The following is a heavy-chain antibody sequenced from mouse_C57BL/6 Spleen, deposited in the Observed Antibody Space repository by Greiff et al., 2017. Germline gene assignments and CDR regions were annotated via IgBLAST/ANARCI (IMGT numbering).Heavy chain of an antibody. CDR2: IYPSDSET. CDR3: ARGDYGTHFDY. CDR1: GYTFTSYW. Sequence: QVQLQQPGAELVRPGSSVKLSCKASGYTFTSYWMDWVKQRPGQGLEWIGNIYPSDSETHYNQKFKDKATLTVDKSSSTAYMQLSSLTSEDSAVYYCARGDYGTHFDYWGQGTTLTVSS. J-gene: IGHJ2*01. V-gene: IGHV1-61*01. D-gene: IGHD1-1*01.